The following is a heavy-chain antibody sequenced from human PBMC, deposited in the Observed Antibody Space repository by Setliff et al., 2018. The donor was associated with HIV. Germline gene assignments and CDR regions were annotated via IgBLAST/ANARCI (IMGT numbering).Heavy chain of an antibody. CDR2: VVYTGHT. CDR3: ARQPVPGGVVVPGDDWVDP. CDR1: GVSISSTNSY. V-gene: IGHV4-39*01. J-gene: IGHJ5*02. Sequence: PSETLSLTCTVSGVSISSTNSYWGWIRQPPGKGLEWIGNVVYTGHTYYNPAPKSRLIISVETSKNQFSLKLTSVTAADTAVYYCARQPVPGGVVVPGDDWVDPWGQGTLVTVSS. D-gene: IGHD2-2*01.